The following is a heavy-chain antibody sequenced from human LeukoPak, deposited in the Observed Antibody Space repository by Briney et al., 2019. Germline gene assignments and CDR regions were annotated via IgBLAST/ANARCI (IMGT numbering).Heavy chain of an antibody. CDR1: GFTFDDYA. Sequence: GESLRLSCAASGFTFDDYAMHWVRQAPGKGLEWVSLISGDGGSTYYADSVKGRFTISRDNSKNSLYLQMNSLRTEDTALYYCAKGQYCTSTSCYVGYYYHMDVWGKGTTVTVSS. CDR3: AKGQYCTSTSCYVGYYYHMDV. J-gene: IGHJ6*03. CDR2: ISGDGGST. D-gene: IGHD2-2*01. V-gene: IGHV3-43*02.